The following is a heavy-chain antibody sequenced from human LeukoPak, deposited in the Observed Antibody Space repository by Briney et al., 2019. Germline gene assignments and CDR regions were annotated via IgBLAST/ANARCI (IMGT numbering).Heavy chain of an antibody. CDR2: IIPIFGTA. Sequence: SVKVSCKASGGTFSSYAISWVRQAPGQGLEWMGGIIPIFGTANYAQKFQGRVTITADESTSTAYMELSSLRSEDTAVYYCARDRTLGEPGFDYWGQGTLVTVSS. V-gene: IGHV1-69*13. D-gene: IGHD1-26*01. J-gene: IGHJ4*02. CDR1: GGTFSSYA. CDR3: ARDRTLGEPGFDY.